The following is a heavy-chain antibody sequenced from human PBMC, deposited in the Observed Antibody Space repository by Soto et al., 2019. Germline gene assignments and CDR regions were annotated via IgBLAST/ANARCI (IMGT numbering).Heavy chain of an antibody. CDR3: AKEPAVYCSSTSCYVRVGSYFDY. Sequence: GGSLRLSCAASGFTFSSYAMSWVRQAPGKGLEWVSAISGSGGSTYYADSVKGRFTISRDNSKNTLYLQMNSLRAEDTAVYYCAKEPAVYCSSTSCYVRVGSYFDYWGQGTLVTVSS. CDR1: GFTFSSYA. V-gene: IGHV3-23*01. J-gene: IGHJ4*02. D-gene: IGHD2-2*01. CDR2: ISGSGGST.